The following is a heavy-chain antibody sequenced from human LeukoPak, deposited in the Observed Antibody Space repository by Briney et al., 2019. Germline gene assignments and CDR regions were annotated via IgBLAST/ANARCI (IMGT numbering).Heavy chain of an antibody. CDR3: ARDLYGSGSYYWRDYYYYYMDV. CDR2: INPDSDNT. CDR1: ASGFTYRY. J-gene: IGHJ6*03. D-gene: IGHD3-10*01. V-gene: IGHV1-46*01. Sequence: SGKVCFSASASGFTYRYIHWVRQPPGPGNGWMGLINPDSDNTNYAQNFQGSVTITSDTSTCTSYMELSSLRSEDTAVYYCARDLYGSGSYYWRDYYYYYMDVWGKGTTVTISS.